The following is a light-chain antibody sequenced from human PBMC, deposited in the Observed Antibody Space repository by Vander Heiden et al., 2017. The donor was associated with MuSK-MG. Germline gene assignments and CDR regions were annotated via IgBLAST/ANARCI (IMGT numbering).Light chain of an antibody. V-gene: IGKV3-15*01. J-gene: IGKJ1*01. CDR1: QSVSSG. CDR3: QQDDNWPRT. Sequence: EIVMTQSPASLSLSPGERATLSCRAGQSVSSGLAWYQQRPGQAPTLLIYSASTRATGIPARFSGSGSGTEFTLTISSLQSEDLAVYYCQQDDNWPRTFGQGTKVEIK. CDR2: SAS.